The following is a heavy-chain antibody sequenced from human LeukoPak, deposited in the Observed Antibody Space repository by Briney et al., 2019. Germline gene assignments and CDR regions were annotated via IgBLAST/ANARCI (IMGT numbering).Heavy chain of an antibody. Sequence: ASVKVSCKASGGTFSSYAISWVRQAPGQGLEWMGGIIPIFGTANYAQKFQGRVTITADESTSTAYMELSSLRSEDTAVYYCATDWALIVGARGVAFDIWGQGTMVTVSS. CDR3: ATDWALIVGARGVAFDI. V-gene: IGHV1-69*13. D-gene: IGHD1-26*01. J-gene: IGHJ3*02. CDR2: IIPIFGTA. CDR1: GGTFSSYA.